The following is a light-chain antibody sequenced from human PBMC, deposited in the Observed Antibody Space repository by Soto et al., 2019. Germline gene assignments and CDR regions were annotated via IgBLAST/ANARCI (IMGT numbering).Light chain of an antibody. CDR3: HQYAKHPWT. V-gene: IGKV1-5*01. Sequence: DIQMTQSPSPVSASVGDRVTITCRASQGLDRWVAWYQQKPGKAPKSLIYDRSILEPGVQSRFSGIGSGTEFNLTINSLQSDDFGIYYCHQYAKHPWTFGQRTKLEIK. CDR1: QGLDRW. CDR2: DRS. J-gene: IGKJ1*01.